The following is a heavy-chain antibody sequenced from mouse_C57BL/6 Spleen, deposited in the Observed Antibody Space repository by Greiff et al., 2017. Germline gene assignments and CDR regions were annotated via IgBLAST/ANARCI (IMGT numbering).Heavy chain of an antibody. CDR2: IYPRSGNT. CDR1: GYTFTSYG. D-gene: IGHD1-1*01. V-gene: IGHV1-81*01. J-gene: IGHJ4*01. Sequence: QVQLQQSGAELARPGASVKLSCKASGYTFTSYGISWVKQRTGQGLEWIGEIYPRSGNTYYNEKFKGKATLTADKSSSTAYMELRSLTSEDSAVYFCARSYYDGSRIGYAMDYWGQGTSVTVSS. CDR3: ARSYYDGSRIGYAMDY.